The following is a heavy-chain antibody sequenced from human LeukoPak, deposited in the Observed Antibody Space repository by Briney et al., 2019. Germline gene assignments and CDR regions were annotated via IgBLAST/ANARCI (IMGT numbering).Heavy chain of an antibody. D-gene: IGHD2-8*01. J-gene: IGHJ6*03. Sequence: GASVTVSCKASGYTFTSYAMNWVRQAPGQGLEWMGWINTNTGNPTYAQGFTGRFVFSLDTSVSTAYLQISSLKAEDTAVYYCARTAVMGGDYYYYYMDVWGKGTTVTVSS. CDR1: GYTFTSYA. CDR3: ARTAVMGGDYYYYYMDV. CDR2: INTNTGNP. V-gene: IGHV7-4-1*02.